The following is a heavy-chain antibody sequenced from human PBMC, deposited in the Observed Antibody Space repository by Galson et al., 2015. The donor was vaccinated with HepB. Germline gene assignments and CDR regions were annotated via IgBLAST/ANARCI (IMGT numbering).Heavy chain of an antibody. Sequence: SLRLSCAASGFTFSNAWMNWVRQAPGKGLEWVAVISYDGSNKYYADSVKGRFTISRDNSKNTLYLQMNSLRAEDTAVYYCARDDPTRYFDYWGQGTLVTVSS. J-gene: IGHJ4*02. CDR3: ARDDPTRYFDY. CDR2: ISYDGSNK. V-gene: IGHV3-30*03. CDR1: GFTFSNAW.